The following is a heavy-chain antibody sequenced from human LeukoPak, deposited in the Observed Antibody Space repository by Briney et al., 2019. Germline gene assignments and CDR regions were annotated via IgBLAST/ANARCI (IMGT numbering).Heavy chain of an antibody. CDR1: GFTFSSYS. V-gene: IGHV3-21*01. D-gene: IGHD3-22*01. Sequence: GGSLRLSCAASGFTFSSYSMNWVRQAPGKGLEWVSSISSSSSYKYYADSVEGRFTISRDNAKNSLYLQMNSLRAEDTAVYYCAREPYYYDSSGYYYAMPSDYWGQGTLVTVSS. J-gene: IGHJ4*02. CDR2: ISSSSSYK. CDR3: AREPYYYDSSGYYYAMPSDY.